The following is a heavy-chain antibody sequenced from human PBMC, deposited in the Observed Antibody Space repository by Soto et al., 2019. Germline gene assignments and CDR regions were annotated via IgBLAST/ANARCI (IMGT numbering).Heavy chain of an antibody. CDR1: RYTFTSYG. D-gene: IGHD2-2*01. V-gene: IGHV1-18*01. J-gene: IGHJ6*02. CDR3: AREGKYCSSTSCYYYGMDV. CDR2: ISAYNGNT. Sequence: GASLKPSCKAPRYTFTSYGISWVQQSTGQGLEWMGWISAYNGNTNYAQKLQGRVTMTTDTSTSTAYMELRSLRSDDTAVYYCAREGKYCSSTSCYYYGMDVCGQGTTVNVSS.